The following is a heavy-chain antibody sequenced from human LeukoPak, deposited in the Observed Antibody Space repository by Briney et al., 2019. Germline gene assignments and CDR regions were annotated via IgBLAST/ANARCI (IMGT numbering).Heavy chain of an antibody. Sequence: GASVKVSCKASGYTFTSYGISWVRQAPGQGLEWMGGIIPIFGTANYAQKFQGRVTITADKSTSTAYMELSSLRSEDTAVYYCARMVYAHNWFDPWGQGTLVTVSS. CDR2: IIPIFGTA. V-gene: IGHV1-69*06. CDR1: GYTFTSYG. J-gene: IGHJ5*02. D-gene: IGHD2-8*01. CDR3: ARMVYAHNWFDP.